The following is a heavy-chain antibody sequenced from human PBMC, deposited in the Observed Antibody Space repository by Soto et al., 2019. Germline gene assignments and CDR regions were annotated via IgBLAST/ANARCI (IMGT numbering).Heavy chain of an antibody. J-gene: IGHJ6*02. D-gene: IGHD2-2*01. CDR2: IDPSDSYT. V-gene: IGHV5-10-1*01. Sequence: GESLKISCKGSGYSFTSYWISWVRQIPWKGLEWMGRIDPSDSYTNYSPSFQGHVTISADKSISTAYLQWSSLKASDTAMYYCARFDIVVVPAAKNYYYGMDVWGQGTTVTV. CDR3: ARFDIVVVPAAKNYYYGMDV. CDR1: GYSFTSYW.